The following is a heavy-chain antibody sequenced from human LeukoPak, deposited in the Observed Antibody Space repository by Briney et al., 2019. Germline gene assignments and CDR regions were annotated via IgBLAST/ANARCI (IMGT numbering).Heavy chain of an antibody. D-gene: IGHD3-22*01. V-gene: IGHV1-8*01. CDR2: MNPNSGNT. Sequence: ASVKVSCKASGYTFTSYDINWVRQATGQGLEWMGWMNPNSGNTGYAQKFQGRVTMTRNTSISTAYMELSSLRSEDTAVYYCARVLYYYDSSGYYYNWFDPWGQGTLVTVSS. CDR3: ARVLYYYDSSGYYYNWFDP. CDR1: GYTFTSYD. J-gene: IGHJ5*02.